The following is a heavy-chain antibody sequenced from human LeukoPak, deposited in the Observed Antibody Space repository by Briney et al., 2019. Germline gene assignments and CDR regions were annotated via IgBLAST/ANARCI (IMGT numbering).Heavy chain of an antibody. CDR2: ISYSSSYT. Sequence: GGSLRLSCAASGFTFSDYYMSWIRQAPGKGLEWVAYISYSSSYTNYADSVKGRFTISRDNAKKSLYLQMSSLRAEDTAVYYCARGSLYGDWIFDSWGQGTRVTVSS. J-gene: IGHJ4*02. CDR3: ARGSLYGDWIFDS. V-gene: IGHV3-11*05. D-gene: IGHD4-17*01. CDR1: GFTFSDYY.